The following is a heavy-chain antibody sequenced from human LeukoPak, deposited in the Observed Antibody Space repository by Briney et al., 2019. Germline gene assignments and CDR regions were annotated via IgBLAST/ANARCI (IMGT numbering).Heavy chain of an antibody. CDR1: GYTFTGYY. CDR2: INPNSGGT. V-gene: IGHV1-2*02. CDR3: ARGHDFWSGYPHYMDV. D-gene: IGHD3-3*01. Sequence: GASVKVSCKASGYTFTGYYMHWVRQAPGQGLEWMGWINPNSGGTNYAQKFQGRVTMTRDTSTSTVYMELSSLRSEDTAVYYCARGHDFWSGYPHYMDVWGKGTTVTVSS. J-gene: IGHJ6*03.